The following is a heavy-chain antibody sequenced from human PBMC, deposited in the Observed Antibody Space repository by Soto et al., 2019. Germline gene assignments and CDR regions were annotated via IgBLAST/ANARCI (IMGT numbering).Heavy chain of an antibody. CDR1: GGTFSNYA. CDR3: ARPLYYYDSSGYYVTSEYFQH. D-gene: IGHD3-22*01. V-gene: IGHV1-69*06. CDR2: IIPSFGTA. J-gene: IGHJ1*01. Sequence: QVQLVQSGAEVKKPGSSVKVSCKASGGTFSNYAISWVRQAPGQGLEWMGGIIPSFGTANYAQNFQDRVTITADKSTSTAYLELRGLRSEDTAVYYCARPLYYYDSSGYYVTSEYFQHWGQGTLVTVSS.